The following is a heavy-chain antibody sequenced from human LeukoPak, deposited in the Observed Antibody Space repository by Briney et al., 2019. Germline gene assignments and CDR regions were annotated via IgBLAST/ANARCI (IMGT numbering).Heavy chain of an antibody. CDR2: INPNSGGT. D-gene: IGHD3-10*01. CDR1: GYTFTGYY. CDR3: ASESGFGELSEGSDY. Sequence: ASVKVSCKASGYTFTGYYMHWVRQAPGQGLEWMGRINPNSGGTNYAQKFQGRVTTTRDTSISTAYMELSRLRSDDTAVYYCASESGFGELSEGSDYWGQGTLVTVSS. J-gene: IGHJ4*02. V-gene: IGHV1-2*06.